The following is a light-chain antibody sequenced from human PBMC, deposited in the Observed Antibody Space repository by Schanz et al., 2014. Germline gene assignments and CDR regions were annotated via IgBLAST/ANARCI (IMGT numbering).Light chain of an antibody. CDR3: HQYNNWPRT. CDR1: QSVTSN. J-gene: IGKJ1*01. Sequence: EIVLTQSPGTLSLSPGERATLSCRASQSVTSNSLAWYQQKPGQPPSLLIYRASSRAPGISARFSGSGSGTDFTLTISSLQSEDFAVYYCHQYNNWPRTFGQGTKVEVK. CDR2: RAS. V-gene: IGKV3-15*01.